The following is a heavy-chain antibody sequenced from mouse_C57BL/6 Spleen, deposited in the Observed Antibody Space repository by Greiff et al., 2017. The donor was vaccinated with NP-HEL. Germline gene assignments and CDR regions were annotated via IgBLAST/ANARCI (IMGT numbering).Heavy chain of an antibody. V-gene: IGHV1-9*01. CDR3: AQALNWEGLAWFAY. CDR1: GYTFTGYW. J-gene: IGHJ3*01. CDR2: ILPGSGST. Sequence: QVQLQQSGAELMKPGASVKLSCKATGYTFTGYWIEWVKQRPGHGLEWIGEILPGSGSTNYNEKFKGKATFTADTSSNTVYMQLSSLTTEDSAIYYCAQALNWEGLAWFAYWGQGTLVTVSA. D-gene: IGHD4-1*01.